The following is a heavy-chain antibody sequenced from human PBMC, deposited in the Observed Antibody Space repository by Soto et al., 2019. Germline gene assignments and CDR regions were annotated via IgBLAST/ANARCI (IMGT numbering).Heavy chain of an antibody. CDR3: ATGAYSGSYLDY. CDR2: ISYDGSNK. D-gene: IGHD1-26*01. Sequence: QVQLVESGGGVVQPGRSLRLSCAASGFTFSSYGMHWVRQAPGKGLEWVAVISYDGSNKYYADSVKGRFTISRDNSKNTLDLQMNSLRAEDTAVYYCATGAYSGSYLDYWGQGTLVTVSS. V-gene: IGHV3-30*03. J-gene: IGHJ4*02. CDR1: GFTFSSYG.